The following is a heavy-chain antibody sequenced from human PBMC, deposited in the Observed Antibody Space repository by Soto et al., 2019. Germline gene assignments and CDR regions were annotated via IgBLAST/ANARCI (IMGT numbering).Heavy chain of an antibody. CDR2: IKQDGSEK. Sequence: GGSLRLSCAASGFTFSSYWMSWVRQAPGKGLEWVANIKQDGSEKYYVDSVKGRFTISRDNAKNSLYLQMNSLRAEDTAVYYWARDIIAAAGTAYYYYYYMDVWGKGTTVTVSS. D-gene: IGHD6-13*01. V-gene: IGHV3-7*01. J-gene: IGHJ6*03. CDR3: ARDIIAAAGTAYYYYYYMDV. CDR1: GFTFSSYW.